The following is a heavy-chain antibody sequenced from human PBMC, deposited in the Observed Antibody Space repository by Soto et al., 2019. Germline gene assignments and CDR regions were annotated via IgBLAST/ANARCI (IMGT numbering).Heavy chain of an antibody. Sequence: VGSLRLSCAASGFTFSDYYMNWIRQAPGKGLEWVSSISTSSSYTNYADSLKGRFTISRDNAKSSLHLQMNSLRAEDTAVYYCARGALRFFFWSSEYSYGMDVLGQGTTVTRSS. D-gene: IGHD3-3*01. CDR3: ARGALRFFFWSSEYSYGMDV. CDR2: ISTSSSYT. V-gene: IGHV3-11*06. CDR1: GFTFSDYY. J-gene: IGHJ6*02.